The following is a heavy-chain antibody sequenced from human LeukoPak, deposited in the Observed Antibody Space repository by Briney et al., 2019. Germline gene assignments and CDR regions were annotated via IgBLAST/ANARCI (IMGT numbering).Heavy chain of an antibody. CDR1: GFTVSSNY. D-gene: IGHD3-10*01. CDR2: IYSGGST. V-gene: IGHV3-53*01. Sequence: GGSLRLSCAASGFTVSSNYMSWVRQAPGKGLEWVSVIYSGGSTYYADSVKGRFTISRDNSKNTLYLQMNSLRAEDTAVYYCARDHTMVRGVIESDYYYGMDVWGQGTTVTVSS. CDR3: ARDHTMVRGVIESDYYYGMDV. J-gene: IGHJ6*02.